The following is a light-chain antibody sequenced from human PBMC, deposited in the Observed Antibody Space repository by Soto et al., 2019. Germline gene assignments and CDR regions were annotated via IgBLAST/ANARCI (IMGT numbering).Light chain of an antibody. CDR1: QTVTTSY. CDR2: GAS. Sequence: EFVLTQSPGTLSLSPGERATLSCRVSQTVTTSYVAWYQQKPGQAPRLLTFGASNRATGIPERFSGSGSGTDFTLTISRLEPEDFAVYDCQLYGSSSLTFGGGTKVEIK. CDR3: QLYGSSSLT. V-gene: IGKV3-20*01. J-gene: IGKJ4*01.